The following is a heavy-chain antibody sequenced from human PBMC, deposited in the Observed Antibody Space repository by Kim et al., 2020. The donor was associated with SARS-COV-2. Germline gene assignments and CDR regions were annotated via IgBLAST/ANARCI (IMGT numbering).Heavy chain of an antibody. CDR2: T. CDR3: ARCELRNWFDP. Sequence: TNYNPSLKRRVTISVDTSKNQFSLKLSSVTAADAAVYYCARCELRNWFDPWGQGTLVTVSS. V-gene: IGHV4-59*01. J-gene: IGHJ5*02. D-gene: IGHD3-16*01.